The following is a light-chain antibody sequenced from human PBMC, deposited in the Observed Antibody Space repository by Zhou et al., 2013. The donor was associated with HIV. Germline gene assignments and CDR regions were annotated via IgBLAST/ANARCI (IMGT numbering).Light chain of an antibody. V-gene: IGKV2-28*01. CDR3: MQALQSPYT. CDR2: LGS. Sequence: DIGMTQTPLSLSVTPGQPASISCKSSQSLLHSDGKTYLYWYLQKPGLSPQLLIYLGSNRASGVPDRFSGSGSGTDFTLKISRVEAEDVGLYYCMQALQSPYTFGQGTKLEIK. CDR1: QSLLHSDGKTY. J-gene: IGKJ2*01.